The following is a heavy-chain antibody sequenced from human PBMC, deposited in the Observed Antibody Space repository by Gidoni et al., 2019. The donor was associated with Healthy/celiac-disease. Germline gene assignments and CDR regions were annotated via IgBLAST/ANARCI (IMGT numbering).Heavy chain of an antibody. CDR2: IYYSGST. CDR3: ARLPIVVVPAATDAFDI. V-gene: IGHV4-39*01. CDR1: GGSISSSSYY. J-gene: IGHJ3*02. D-gene: IGHD2-2*01. Sequence: QLQLQESGPGLVKPSETLSLTCTVSGGSISSSSYYWGWIRQPPGKGLEWIGSIYYSGSTYYNPSLKSRVTISVDTSKNQFSLKLSSVTAADTAVYYCARLPIVVVPAATDAFDIWGQGTMVTVSS.